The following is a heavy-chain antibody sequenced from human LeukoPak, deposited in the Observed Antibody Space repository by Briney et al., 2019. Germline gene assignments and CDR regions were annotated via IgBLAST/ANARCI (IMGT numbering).Heavy chain of an antibody. V-gene: IGHV1-46*01. CDR1: GYTFTSYY. CDR3: ARDLLIRYFDWSYYYYYGMDV. CDR2: INPSGGST. D-gene: IGHD3-9*01. Sequence: GASVTVSCKASGYTFTSYYMHWVRQAPGQGLEWMGIINPSGGSTSYAQKFQGRVTMTRDTSTGTVYMELSSLRSEDTAVYYCARDLLIRYFDWSYYYYYGMDVWGQGTTVTVSS. J-gene: IGHJ6*02.